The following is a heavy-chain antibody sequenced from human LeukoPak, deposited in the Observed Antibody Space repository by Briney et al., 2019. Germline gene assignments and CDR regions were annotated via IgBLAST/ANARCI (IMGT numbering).Heavy chain of an antibody. CDR2: ISSSSSYI. J-gene: IGHJ5*02. D-gene: IGHD3-3*02. Sequence: PGGSLRLSCAASGFTFSSYSMNWVRQAPGKGLEWVSSISSSSSYIYYADSVKGRFTISRDNAKNSLYLQMNSLRAEDTAVYYCARDLLARGTNWFDPWGQGTLVTVSS. CDR3: ARDLLARGTNWFDP. V-gene: IGHV3-21*01. CDR1: GFTFSSYS.